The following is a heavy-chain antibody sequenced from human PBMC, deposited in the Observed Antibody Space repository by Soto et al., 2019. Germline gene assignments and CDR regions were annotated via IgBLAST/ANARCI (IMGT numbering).Heavy chain of an antibody. CDR2: IYWNDDK. V-gene: IGHV2-5*01. CDR3: AHSLVPPITIHAFDI. D-gene: IGHD2-21*01. CDR1: GFSLGTSGVG. J-gene: IGHJ3*02. Sequence: SGPTLVNPTQTLTLTCTFSGFSLGTSGVGVGWIRQPPGKALEWLALIYWNDDKRYSPSLKSRLTITKDTSKNQVVLTMTNMDPVDTATYYCAHSLVPPITIHAFDIWGQGTMVTVSS.